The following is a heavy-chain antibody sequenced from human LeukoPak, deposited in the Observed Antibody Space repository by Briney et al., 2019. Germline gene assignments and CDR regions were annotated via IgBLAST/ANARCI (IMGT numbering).Heavy chain of an antibody. J-gene: IGHJ4*02. CDR3: ARVRVGYCSSTSCNNYFDY. CDR1: GGTFSSYA. CDR2: IIPIFGTA. D-gene: IGHD2-2*02. V-gene: IGHV1-69*05. Sequence: GASVAVSCKASGGTFSSYAISWVRQAPGQGLEWMGGIIPIFGTANYAQKFQGRVTITTDESTSTAYMELSSLRSEDTAVYYCARVRVGYCSSTSCNNYFDYWGQGTLVTVSS.